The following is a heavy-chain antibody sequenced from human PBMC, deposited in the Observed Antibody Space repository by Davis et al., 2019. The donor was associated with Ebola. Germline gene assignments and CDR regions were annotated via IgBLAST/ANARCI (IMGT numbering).Heavy chain of an antibody. CDR3: ASGTIFGVVRYYYHGMDV. V-gene: IGHV4-39*07. D-gene: IGHD3-3*01. CDR2: INHSGST. CDR1: GGSISSSSYY. J-gene: IGHJ6*02. Sequence: SETLSLTCTVSGGSISSSSYYWGWIRQPPGKGLEWIGEINHSGSTNYNPSLKSRVTISVDTSKNQFSLKLSSVTAADTAVYYCASGTIFGVVRYYYHGMDVWGQGTTVTVSS.